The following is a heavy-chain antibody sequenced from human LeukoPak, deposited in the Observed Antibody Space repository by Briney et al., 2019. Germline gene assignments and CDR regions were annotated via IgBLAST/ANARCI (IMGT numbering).Heavy chain of an antibody. CDR2: IYTSGST. CDR1: GGSISSGSYY. J-gene: IGHJ6*03. D-gene: IGHD3-3*01. CDR3: AREDDSYYYYMDV. V-gene: IGHV4-61*02. Sequence: SQTLSLTCTVSGGSISSGSYYWSWIRQPAGKGLEWIGRIYTSGSTNYNPSLKSRVTISVETSKNKFSLKLSSVTAADTAVYYCAREDDSYYYYMDVWGKGTTVTVSS.